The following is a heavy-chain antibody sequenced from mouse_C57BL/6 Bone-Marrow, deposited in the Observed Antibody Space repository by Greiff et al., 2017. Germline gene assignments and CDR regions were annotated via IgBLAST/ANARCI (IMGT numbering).Heavy chain of an antibody. CDR2: INPNNGGT. D-gene: IGHD1-1*01. J-gene: IGHJ4*01. Sequence: EVQLQQSGPELVKPGASVKISCKASGYTFTDYYMNWVKQSHGKSLEWIGDINPNNGGTSYNQKFKGKATLTVDNSSSTAYMGLRSLTSEDSAVYYCARERKFGYYGSSCAMDYWGQGTSVTVSS. V-gene: IGHV1-26*01. CDR3: ARERKFGYYGSSCAMDY. CDR1: GYTFTDYY.